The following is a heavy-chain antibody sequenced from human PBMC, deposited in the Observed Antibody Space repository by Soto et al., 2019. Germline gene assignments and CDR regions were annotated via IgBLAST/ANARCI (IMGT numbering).Heavy chain of an antibody. V-gene: IGHV4-39*01. CDR2: IYYSGST. D-gene: IGHD2-15*01. CDR1: GGSISSSSYY. Sequence: SETLSLTCTVSGGSISSSSYYWGWIRQPPGKGLEWIGSIYYSGSTYYNPSLKSRVTISVDTSKNQFSLKLSSVTAADTAVYYCARHYVGYYCSGGSCYSAWFDPWGQGTLVTVSS. CDR3: ARHYVGYYCSGGSCYSAWFDP. J-gene: IGHJ5*02.